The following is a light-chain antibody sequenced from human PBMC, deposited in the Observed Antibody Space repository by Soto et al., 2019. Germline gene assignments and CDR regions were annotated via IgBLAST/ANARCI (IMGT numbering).Light chain of an antibody. CDR1: QNIKSY. CDR3: QQGYSPPWT. CDR2: AAS. Sequence: DIQMTQSPSYLSASVGDRVTSTCRASQNIKSYLNWYQQKPGKAPKLLIYAASSLQSGVPSRFSGSGSGTDFTLTISSLQPEDFATYFCQQGYSPPWTFGQGTRVAMK. V-gene: IGKV1-39*01. J-gene: IGKJ1*01.